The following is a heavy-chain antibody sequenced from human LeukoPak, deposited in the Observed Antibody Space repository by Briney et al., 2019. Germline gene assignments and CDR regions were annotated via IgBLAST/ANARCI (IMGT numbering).Heavy chain of an antibody. J-gene: IGHJ6*02. CDR1: GFTFSSYA. V-gene: IGHV3-23*01. D-gene: IGHD4-17*01. Sequence: PGGSLRLSCAASGFTFSSYAMSWVRQAPGKGLEWVSAISGSGGSTYYADSVKGRFTISRDNSKNTLYLQMNSLRAEDTAVYYCARDLSIEVTKGRRYYYYGMDVWGQGTTVTVSS. CDR2: ISGSGGST. CDR3: ARDLSIEVTKGRRYYYYGMDV.